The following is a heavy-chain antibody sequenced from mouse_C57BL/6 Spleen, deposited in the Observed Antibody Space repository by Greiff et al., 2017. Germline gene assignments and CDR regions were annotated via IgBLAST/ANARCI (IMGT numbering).Heavy chain of an antibody. CDR1: GYAFTNYL. J-gene: IGHJ4*01. CDR2: INPGSGGT. Sequence: VQLQQSGAELVRPGTSVKVSCKASGYAFTNYLIEWVKQRPGQGLEWIGVINPGSGGTNYNEKFKGKATLTADKSSSTAYMQLSSLTSEDSAVYFCARDYYYGSSPYYYAMDDWGQGTSVTVSS. D-gene: IGHD1-1*01. V-gene: IGHV1-54*01. CDR3: ARDYYYGSSPYYYAMDD.